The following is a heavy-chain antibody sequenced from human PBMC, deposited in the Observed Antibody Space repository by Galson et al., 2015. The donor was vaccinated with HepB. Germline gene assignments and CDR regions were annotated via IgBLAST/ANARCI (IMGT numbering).Heavy chain of an antibody. CDR3: ARYIIAAAGTGFDY. CDR2: TYYRSKWYN. Sequence: CAISGDSVSSNSAAWNWIRQSPSRGLEWLGGTYYRSKWYNDYAVSVKSRITINPDTSKNQFSLQLNSVTPEDTAVYYCARYIIAAAGTGFDYWGQGTLVTVSS. J-gene: IGHJ4*02. V-gene: IGHV6-1*01. D-gene: IGHD6-13*01. CDR1: GDSVSSNSAA.